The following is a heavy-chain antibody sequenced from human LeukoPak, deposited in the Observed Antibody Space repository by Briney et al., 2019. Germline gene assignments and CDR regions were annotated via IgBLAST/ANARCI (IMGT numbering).Heavy chain of an antibody. J-gene: IGHJ5*02. D-gene: IGHD1-14*01. CDR1: GGSISSGGHY. CDR2: IYYSGST. Sequence: SETLSLTCTVSGGSISSGGHYWSWIRQHPGKGLEWIGYIYYSGSTYYNPSLKSRVTISVDTSKNQFSLKVNSVTAADTAVYYCARDSVTPFDPWGQGTLVTVSS. CDR3: ARDSVTPFDP. V-gene: IGHV4-31*03.